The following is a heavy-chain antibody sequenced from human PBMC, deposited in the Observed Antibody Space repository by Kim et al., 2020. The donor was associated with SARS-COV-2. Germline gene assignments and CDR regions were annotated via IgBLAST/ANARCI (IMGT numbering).Heavy chain of an antibody. D-gene: IGHD2-21*02. CDR2: GK. J-gene: IGHJ4*02. CDR3: ARDVGGDLDY. V-gene: IGHV3-7*01. Sequence: GKNSVDSVKGRFTISRDNAKNSLYLHMDSRRTEDTAVYYCARDVGGDLDYWGRGTRVTVSS.